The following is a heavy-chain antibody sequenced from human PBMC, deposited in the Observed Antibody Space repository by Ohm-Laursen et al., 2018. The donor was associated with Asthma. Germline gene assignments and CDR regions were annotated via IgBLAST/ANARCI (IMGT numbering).Heavy chain of an antibody. CDR2: ISYDGSNK. J-gene: IGHJ6*02. D-gene: IGHD3-3*01. CDR3: AKDGSGYGMDV. Sequence: RSLRLSCAASGFTFSSYGMHWVRQAPGKGLEWVAVISYDGSNKYYADSVKGRFTISRDNSKNTLYLQMNSLRAGDTAVYYCAKDGSGYGMDVWGQGTTVTVSS. CDR1: GFTFSSYG. V-gene: IGHV3-30*18.